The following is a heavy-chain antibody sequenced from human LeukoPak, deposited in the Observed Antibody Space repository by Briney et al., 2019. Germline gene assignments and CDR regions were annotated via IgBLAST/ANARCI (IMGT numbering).Heavy chain of an antibody. D-gene: IGHD3-9*01. CDR1: GDSFTSYW. CDR2: IYPGDSDT. CDR3: ARTSNYDILPVYH. V-gene: IGHV5-51*01. J-gene: IGHJ4*02. Sequence: GESLKISCKGSGDSFTSYWIGWVRQMPGKGLEWMGIIYPGDSDTRYSPSFQGQVTISADKSISTAYLQWSSLKASDTAMYYCARTSNYDILPVYHWGQGTLVTVSS.